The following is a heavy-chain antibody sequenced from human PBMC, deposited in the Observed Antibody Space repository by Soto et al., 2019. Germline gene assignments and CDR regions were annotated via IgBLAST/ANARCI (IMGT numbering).Heavy chain of an antibody. CDR3: ARGITMVRGVTYFDY. CDR2: INPSGGST. Sequence: ASVKVSCKASGYTFTSYYMRWVRQAPGQGLEWMGIINPSGGSTSYAQKFQGRVTMTRDTSTSTVYMELSSLRSEDTAVYYCARGITMVRGVTYFDYWGKGTLVTVSS. V-gene: IGHV1-46*01. CDR1: GYTFTSYY. D-gene: IGHD3-10*01. J-gene: IGHJ4*02.